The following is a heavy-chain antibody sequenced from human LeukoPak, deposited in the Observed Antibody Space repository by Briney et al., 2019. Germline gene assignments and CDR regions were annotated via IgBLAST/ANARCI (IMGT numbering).Heavy chain of an antibody. CDR3: ARSGTYFSGPFDY. V-gene: IGHV4-39*01. Sequence: PSEPLSLTCSVGGGSISSSSYYGGWIRQPPGKGLEWIGSIYYSGSTYYNPSLKSRVTISVDTSKSQCSLKLSSVTAADTAVYYCARSGTYFSGPFDYWGQGTLVTVSS. D-gene: IGHD1-26*01. CDR1: GGSISSSSYY. CDR2: IYYSGST. J-gene: IGHJ4*02.